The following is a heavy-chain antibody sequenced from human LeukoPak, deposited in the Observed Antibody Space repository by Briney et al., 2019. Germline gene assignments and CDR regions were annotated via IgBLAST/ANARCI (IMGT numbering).Heavy chain of an antibody. CDR1: GGSISSSDYY. V-gene: IGHV4-39*01. D-gene: IGHD6-13*01. Sequence: SETLSLTCTVSGGSISSSDYYWAWVRQPPGKGLEWIGSGYYSGSPYYNPSLKRRVTISVDTSRNRFSLKLSSVTAADTAVYYCARLLAAAKTDYFDYWGQGTLVTVSS. CDR3: ARLLAAAKTDYFDY. CDR2: GYYSGSP. J-gene: IGHJ4*02.